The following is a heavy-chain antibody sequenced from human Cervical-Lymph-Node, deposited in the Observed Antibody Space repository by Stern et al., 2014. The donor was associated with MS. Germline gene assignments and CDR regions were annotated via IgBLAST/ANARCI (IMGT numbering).Heavy chain of an antibody. CDR3: ANPPPRRKWDDPNYGMDV. CDR1: GYTFTNNW. D-gene: IGHD1-1*01. Sequence: EVQLVESGAEVKKPGESLKISCKGSGYTFTNNWIAWVRQMPGKGLEWMGIIYPDDSDIRYSPSLQGQVTISDDKTISTASLLWSSLKAADSAVYYFANPPPRRKWDDPNYGMDVWGQGTTVTVSS. J-gene: IGHJ6*02. CDR2: IYPDDSDI. V-gene: IGHV5-51*03.